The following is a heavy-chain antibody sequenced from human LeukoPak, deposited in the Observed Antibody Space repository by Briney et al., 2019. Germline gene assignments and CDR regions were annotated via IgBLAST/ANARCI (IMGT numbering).Heavy chain of an antibody. CDR2: ISVGRGDS. D-gene: IGHD1-14*01. CDR3: ARERGIRDAFDF. Sequence: GASVKVSCKASGYTFTSYTIHWVRQAPGQSLEWMGWISVGRGDSKCSQEFQGRVTLTRDTSATTAYLEVSSLRPEDMAVYYRARERGIRDAFDFWGQGTMVTVSS. V-gene: IGHV1-3*03. CDR1: GYTFTSYT. J-gene: IGHJ3*01.